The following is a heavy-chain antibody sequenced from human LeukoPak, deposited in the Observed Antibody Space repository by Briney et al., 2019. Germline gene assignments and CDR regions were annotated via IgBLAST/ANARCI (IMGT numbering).Heavy chain of an antibody. CDR3: ARDPSPDCTNGVCWFDP. D-gene: IGHD2-8*01. J-gene: IGHJ5*02. CDR2: IYSGGST. V-gene: IGHV3-66*02. Sequence: GGSLRLSCAASGFTVSSNYMSWVRQAPGKGLEWVSVIYSGGSTYYADPVKGRFTISRDNSKNTLYLQMNSLRAEDTAVYYCARDPSPDCTNGVCWFDPWGQGTLVTVSS. CDR1: GFTVSSNY.